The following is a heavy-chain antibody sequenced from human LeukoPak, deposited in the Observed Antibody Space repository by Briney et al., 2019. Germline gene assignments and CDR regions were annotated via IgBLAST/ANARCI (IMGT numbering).Heavy chain of an antibody. J-gene: IGHJ5*02. CDR1: GGYISSGGYY. D-gene: IGHD2-2*01. Sequence: SETLSLTCTVSGGYISSGGYYWSWIRQHPGKGLEWIGYIYYSGSTYYNPSLKSRVTISVDTSKNQFSLKLSSVTAADTAVYYCARGPCSSTSCYRWSGWFDPWGQGTLVTVSS. CDR3: ARGPCSSTSCYRWSGWFDP. CDR2: IYYSGST. V-gene: IGHV4-31*03.